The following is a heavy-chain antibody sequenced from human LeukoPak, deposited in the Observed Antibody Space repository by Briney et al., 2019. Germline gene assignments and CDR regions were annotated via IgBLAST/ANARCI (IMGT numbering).Heavy chain of an antibody. Sequence: GGSLRLSCAASGFTFSSYSMNWVRQAPGKGLEWVSSISSSSSYIYYADSVKGRFTISRDNAKNSLYLQMNSLRAEDTAVYYCARPRSPDYGYYTMYYWGQGTLVTVSS. V-gene: IGHV3-21*01. CDR3: ARPRSPDYGYYTMYY. J-gene: IGHJ4*02. D-gene: IGHD4-17*01. CDR1: GFTFSSYS. CDR2: ISSSSSYI.